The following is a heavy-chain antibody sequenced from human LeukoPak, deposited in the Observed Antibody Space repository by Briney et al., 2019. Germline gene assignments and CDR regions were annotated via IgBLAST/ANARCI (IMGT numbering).Heavy chain of an antibody. CDR3: GRKITTTGGGAFDI. J-gene: IGHJ3*02. D-gene: IGHD1-1*01. Sequence: PGGSLRLSCAASGFTFSRYWMHWVRQAPGKGLVWVSRINSDGSGTTYADSVKGRFTISRDNAKNTLYLQMNSLRVEDTAVYYCGRKITTTGGGAFDIWGHGTMVTVSS. CDR1: GFTFSRYW. V-gene: IGHV3-74*01. CDR2: INSDGSGT.